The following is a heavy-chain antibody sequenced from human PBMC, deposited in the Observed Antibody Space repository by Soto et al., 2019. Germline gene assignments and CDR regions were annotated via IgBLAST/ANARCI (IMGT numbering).Heavy chain of an antibody. D-gene: IGHD5-18*01. V-gene: IGHV1-18*01. Sequence: ASVKVSCKASGYTFTSYGISWVRQATGQGLEWMGWISAYNGNTNYAQKLQGRVTMTTDTSTSTAYMELRSLRSDDTAVYYCARDLGYSYGYFYYYGMDVWGQGTTVTVSS. CDR1: GYTFTSYG. J-gene: IGHJ6*02. CDR3: ARDLGYSYGYFYYYGMDV. CDR2: ISAYNGNT.